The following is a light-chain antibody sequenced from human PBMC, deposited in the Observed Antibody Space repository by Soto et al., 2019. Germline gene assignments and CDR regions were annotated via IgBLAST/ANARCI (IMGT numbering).Light chain of an antibody. J-gene: IGLJ3*02. Sequence: QSALTQPASVSGAPGQSITISSTGTSSDVGTYNYVSWYQHRPGKAPKLMIYDVIYRPSGVSNRFSGSKSANTASLTISGLQAEDEADYYCSSYTTSTTQVFGGGTKLTVL. CDR1: SSDVGTYNY. CDR2: DVI. V-gene: IGLV2-14*01. CDR3: SSYTTSTTQV.